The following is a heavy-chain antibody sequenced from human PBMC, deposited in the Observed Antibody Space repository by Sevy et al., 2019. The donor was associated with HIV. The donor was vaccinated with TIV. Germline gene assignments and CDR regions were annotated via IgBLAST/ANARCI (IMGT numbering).Heavy chain of an antibody. J-gene: IGHJ4*02. V-gene: IGHV3-30-3*01. Sequence: GGSLRLSCAASGFTFSSYAMHWVRQAPGKGLEGVEVISYDGSNKYYADSVKGRFTISRDNSKNTLYLQMNSLRAEDTAVYYCARDFYSNSRSVSNYWGQRTLVTVSS. CDR1: GFTFSSYA. D-gene: IGHD4-4*01. CDR2: ISYDGSNK. CDR3: ARDFYSNSRSVSNY.